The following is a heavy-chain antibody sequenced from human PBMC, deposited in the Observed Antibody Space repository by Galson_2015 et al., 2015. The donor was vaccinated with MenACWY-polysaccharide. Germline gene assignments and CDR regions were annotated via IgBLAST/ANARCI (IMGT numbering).Heavy chain of an antibody. J-gene: IGHJ4*02. V-gene: IGHV1-69*13. Sequence: SVKVSCKASGGTFSSYAISWVRQAPGQGLEWMGGIIPIFGTANYAQKFQGRVTITADESTSTAYMELSSLRSEDTDVYYCARGALHDSSGYYTLWGQGTLVTVSS. CDR3: ARGALHDSSGYYTL. D-gene: IGHD3-22*01. CDR1: GGTFSSYA. CDR2: IIPIFGTA.